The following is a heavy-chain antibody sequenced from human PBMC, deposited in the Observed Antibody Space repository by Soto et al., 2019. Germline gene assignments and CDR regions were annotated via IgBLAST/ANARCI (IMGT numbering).Heavy chain of an antibody. D-gene: IGHD2-21*01. V-gene: IGHV1-3*01. CDR2: INAGNGNT. J-gene: IGHJ3*02. CDR3: ARGLGLADAFDI. CDR1: GYTFTSYA. Sequence: QVQLVQSGAEVKKPGASVKVSCKASGYTFTSYAMHWVRQAPGQRLEWMGWINAGNGNTKYSQKFQGRVTITRDTSESTAYMELSSMRSEDTAVYYCARGLGLADAFDIWGQGTMVTVSS.